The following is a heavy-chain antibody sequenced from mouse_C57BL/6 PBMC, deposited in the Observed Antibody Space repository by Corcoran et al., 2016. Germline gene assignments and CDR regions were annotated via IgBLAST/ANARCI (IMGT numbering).Heavy chain of an antibody. CDR3: ARREDMWSYFDY. CDR1: GYTFTDYY. D-gene: IGHD3-3*01. CDR2: IFPGSGST. V-gene: IGHV1-75*01. Sequence: QVQIQQSGAELVKTGATVKISRKASGYTFTDYYINWVKQRPGQGLEWIGWIFPGSGSTYYNEKLKGKTTLTVDKSSSTAYMLLSSLTSEDSAVYCCARREDMWSYFDYLGQGTTLTVSS. J-gene: IGHJ2*01.